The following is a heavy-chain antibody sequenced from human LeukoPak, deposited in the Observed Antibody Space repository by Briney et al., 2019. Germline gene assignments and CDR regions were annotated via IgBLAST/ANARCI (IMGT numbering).Heavy chain of an antibody. D-gene: IGHD1-1*01. CDR1: GITFSSYW. V-gene: IGHV3-7*03. Sequence: GGSLRLSCAASGITFSSYWESWVRQAPGKGLEWVANIKQDGSEKYYVDSVKGRFTISRDNSKNTLSLQMNSLRAEDTAVYYCARGGTTGTTSPLRAFDIWGQGRMVTVS. J-gene: IGHJ3*02. CDR2: IKQDGSEK. CDR3: ARGGTTGTTSPLRAFDI.